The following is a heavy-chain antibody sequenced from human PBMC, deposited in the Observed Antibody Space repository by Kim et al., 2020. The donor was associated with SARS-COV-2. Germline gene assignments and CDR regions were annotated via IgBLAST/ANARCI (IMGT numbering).Heavy chain of an antibody. Sequence: SETLSLTCTVSGGSISSYYWSWIRQPPGKGLEWIGRIYTSGSTNYNPSLKSRVTMSVDTSKNQFSLKLSSVTAADTAVYYCARDSAGPVSVAGPFFGFDYWGQGTLVTVSS. CDR2: IYTSGST. J-gene: IGHJ4*02. CDR1: GGSISSYY. D-gene: IGHD6-19*01. V-gene: IGHV4-4*07. CDR3: ARDSAGPVSVAGPFFGFDY.